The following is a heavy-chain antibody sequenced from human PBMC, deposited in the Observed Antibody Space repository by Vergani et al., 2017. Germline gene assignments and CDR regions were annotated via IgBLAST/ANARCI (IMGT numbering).Heavy chain of an antibody. Sequence: QVQLQESGPGLVKPSETLSLTCTVSGGSISSYYWSWIRQPPGKGLEWIGYIYYSGSTNYNPSLKSRVTISVDTSKNQFSLKLSSVTAADTAVYYCGSGRVCSGGSCPAEDAFDIWGQGTMVTVSS. D-gene: IGHD2-15*01. J-gene: IGHJ3*02. CDR3: GSGRVCSGGSCPAEDAFDI. V-gene: IGHV4-59*01. CDR1: GGSISSYY. CDR2: IYYSGST.